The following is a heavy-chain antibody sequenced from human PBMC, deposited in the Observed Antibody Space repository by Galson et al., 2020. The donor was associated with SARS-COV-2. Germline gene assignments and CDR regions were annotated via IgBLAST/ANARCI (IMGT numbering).Heavy chain of an antibody. D-gene: IGHD3-10*01. CDR2: IYPGDSDT. CDR3: ARTPLRGSGSPDWFDP. Sequence: GESLKISCKGSGYSFTSYWIGWVHQMPGKGLEWMGIIYPGDSDTRYSPSFQGQVTISADKSISTAYLQWSSLKASDTAMYYCARTPLRGSGSPDWFDPWGQGTLVTVSS. V-gene: IGHV5-51*07. CDR1: GYSFTSYW. J-gene: IGHJ5*02.